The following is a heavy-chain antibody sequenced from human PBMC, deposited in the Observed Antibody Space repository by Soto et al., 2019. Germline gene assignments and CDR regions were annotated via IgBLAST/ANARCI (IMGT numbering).Heavy chain of an antibody. J-gene: IGHJ4*02. Sequence: VRLVESGGGVVQPGRSLRLSCAASGFTFSSYAMSWVRQAPGKGLEWVSAISGSGGSTYYADSVKGRFTISRDNSKNTLYLQMNSLRAEDTAVYYCAKAEQQWLGDFDYWGQGTLVTVSS. CDR1: GFTFSSYA. D-gene: IGHD6-19*01. CDR3: AKAEQQWLGDFDY. V-gene: IGHV3-23*04. CDR2: ISGSGGST.